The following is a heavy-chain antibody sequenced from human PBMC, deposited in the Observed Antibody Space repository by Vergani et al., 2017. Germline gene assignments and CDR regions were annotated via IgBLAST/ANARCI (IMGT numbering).Heavy chain of an antibody. Sequence: EVQLVTSGGGLVQPGGSLRLSCVASGITFWKFGMHWVRQGPGKGLEWVSGISWNSGAVDYADSVRGRFTISRDNAKNSLYLQMNSLQTEDTAVYYCVRARVCGGGRCTPNMDVWGKGTTVTVSS. V-gene: IGHV3-9*01. CDR1: GITFWKFG. CDR3: VRARVCGGGRCTPNMDV. D-gene: IGHD2-15*01. CDR2: ISWNSGAV. J-gene: IGHJ6*03.